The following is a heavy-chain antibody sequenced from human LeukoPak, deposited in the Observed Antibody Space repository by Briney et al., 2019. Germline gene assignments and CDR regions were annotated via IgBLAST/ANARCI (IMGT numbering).Heavy chain of an antibody. V-gene: IGHV3-30-3*01. Sequence: GGSLRLSCAASGFTFSSYAMHWVRQAPGKGLEWVAVISYDRSNKYYADSVKGRFTISRDNSKNTLYLQMNSLRAEDTAVYYCARDPGLRLGELSLAFDYWGQGTLVTVSS. CDR3: ARDPGLRLGELSLAFDY. J-gene: IGHJ4*02. D-gene: IGHD3-16*02. CDR1: GFTFSSYA. CDR2: ISYDRSNK.